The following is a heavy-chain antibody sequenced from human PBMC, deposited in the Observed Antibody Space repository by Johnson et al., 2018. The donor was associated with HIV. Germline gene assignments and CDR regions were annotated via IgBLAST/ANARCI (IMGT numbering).Heavy chain of an antibody. V-gene: IGHV3-43D*03. CDR2: ISWDGGST. Sequence: VQLVESGGGLIQPGGSLRLSCAASGFTFDDYAMHWVRQAPGKGLEWVSLISWDGGSTYYADSVKGRFTISRDNSKNSLYLQMNSLRAEDTALYYCAKNVRRIFIVDSSGYSLTMDAFDIWGQGTMVTVSS. CDR3: AKNVRRIFIVDSSGYSLTMDAFDI. J-gene: IGHJ3*02. CDR1: GFTFDDYA. D-gene: IGHD3-22*01.